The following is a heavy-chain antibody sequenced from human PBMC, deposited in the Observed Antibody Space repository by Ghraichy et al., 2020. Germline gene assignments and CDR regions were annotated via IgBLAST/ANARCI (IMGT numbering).Heavy chain of an antibody. Sequence: GESLNISCAASGFTFSSYAMSWVRQAPGKGLEWVSAISGSGGSTYYAGSVKGRFTISRDNSKNTLYLQMNSLRAEDTAVYYCAKDLSRLIAARPYAFDIWGQGTMVTVSS. CDR2: ISGSGGST. CDR3: AKDLSRLIAARPYAFDI. D-gene: IGHD6-6*01. J-gene: IGHJ3*02. CDR1: GFTFSSYA. V-gene: IGHV3-23*01.